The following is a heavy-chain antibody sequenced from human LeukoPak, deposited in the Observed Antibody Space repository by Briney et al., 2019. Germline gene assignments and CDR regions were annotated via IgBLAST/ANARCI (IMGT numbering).Heavy chain of an antibody. V-gene: IGHV3-23*01. J-gene: IGHJ4*02. Sequence: GGSLRLSCAASGFTFSSYAMSWFRQAPGKGLEWVSAISGSGRSTYYAASVKGRFTISRDNSKNPLYLQMNSLRAEDTAVYYCAKVWQQLSDYWGQGTLVTVSS. CDR2: ISGSGRST. CDR1: GFTFSSYA. CDR3: AKVWQQLSDY. D-gene: IGHD6-13*01.